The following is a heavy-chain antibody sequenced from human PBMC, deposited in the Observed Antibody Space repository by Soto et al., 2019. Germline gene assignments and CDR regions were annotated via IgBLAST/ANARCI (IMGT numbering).Heavy chain of an antibody. CDR2: VSYSGST. Sequence: QVQPRESGPGLVKPSETLSRTCAVSGGSMNPYYWTWIRQPPGNGLEWIGFVSYSGSTSYNPPLRSRVTTSVDTSKNEFSLNLNSVTAADTAVYYCASHGPPYYYYYMDVWGKGTTVTVSS. J-gene: IGHJ6*03. CDR1: GGSMNPYY. CDR3: ASHGPPYYYYYMDV. V-gene: IGHV4-59*08.